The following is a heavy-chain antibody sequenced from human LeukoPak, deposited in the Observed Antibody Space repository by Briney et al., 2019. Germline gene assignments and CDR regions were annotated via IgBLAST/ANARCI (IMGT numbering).Heavy chain of an antibody. Sequence: SETLSLTCAVSGGSISSSNWWSWVRQPPGKGLEWIGEIYHSGSTNYNPSLKSRVTISVDKSKNQFSLKLSSVTAADTAVYYCARDGEDIVGATGAFDIWGQGTMVTVSS. CDR3: ARDGEDIVGATGAFDI. V-gene: IGHV4-4*02. D-gene: IGHD1-26*01. J-gene: IGHJ3*02. CDR1: GGSISSSNW. CDR2: IYHSGST.